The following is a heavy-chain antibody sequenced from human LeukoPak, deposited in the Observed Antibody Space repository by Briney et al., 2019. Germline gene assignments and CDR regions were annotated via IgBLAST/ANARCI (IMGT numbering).Heavy chain of an antibody. CDR2: INSDGSGT. D-gene: IGHD2/OR15-2a*01. CDR1: GFTLSSYW. Sequence: PGGSLRLSCAASGFTLSSYWMQWVRQVPGKGLVWVSRINSDGSGTTYADSVKGRFIISRDNAKNTLYLQMNSLRAEDTAVYYCGRDYFGSVDYWGQGTLVTVSS. J-gene: IGHJ4*02. CDR3: GRDYFGSVDY. V-gene: IGHV3-74*01.